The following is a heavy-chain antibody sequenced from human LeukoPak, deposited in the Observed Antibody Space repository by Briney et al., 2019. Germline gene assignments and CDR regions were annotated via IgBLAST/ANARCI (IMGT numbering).Heavy chain of an antibody. CDR2: ISGSGGST. CDR1: GFTFSSYA. D-gene: IGHD6-19*01. V-gene: IGHV3-23*01. J-gene: IGHJ4*02. CDR3: AKGHIAVAGRSADY. Sequence: GGSLRLSCAASGFTFSSYAMSWVRQAPGKGLEWVSAISGSGGSTYYADSVKGRFTTSRDNSKNTLYLQMNSLRAEDTAVYYCAKGHIAVAGRSADYWGQGTLVTVSS.